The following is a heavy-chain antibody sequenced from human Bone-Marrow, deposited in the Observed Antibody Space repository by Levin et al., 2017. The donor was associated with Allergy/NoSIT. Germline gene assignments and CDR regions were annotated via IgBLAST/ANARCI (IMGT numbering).Heavy chain of an antibody. CDR1: GFTFSNYW. CDR2: IKLDGSEK. V-gene: IGHV3-7*04. J-gene: IGHJ3*02. Sequence: ASVKVSCAASGFTFSNYWMIWVRQAPGKGLEWVANIKLDGSEKYYVDSVKGRFTISRDNTKNLLYLQMNSLRAEETAVYYCARDSSKDGFDIWGQGTMVTVSS. CDR3: ARDSSKDGFDI. D-gene: IGHD6-13*01.